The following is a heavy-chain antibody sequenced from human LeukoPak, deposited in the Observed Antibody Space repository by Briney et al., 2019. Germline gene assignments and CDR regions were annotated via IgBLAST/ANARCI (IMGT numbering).Heavy chain of an antibody. Sequence: SETLSLTCAVYGGSFSGYYWSWIRQPPGKGLEWIGEINHSGSTNYNPSLKSRVTISVDTSKNQFSLKLSSVTAADTAVYYCARRPPGYCSGGSCRGRKNWFDPWGQGTLVTVSS. V-gene: IGHV4-34*01. J-gene: IGHJ5*02. D-gene: IGHD2-15*01. CDR1: GGSFSGYY. CDR2: INHSGST. CDR3: ARRPPGYCSGGSCRGRKNWFDP.